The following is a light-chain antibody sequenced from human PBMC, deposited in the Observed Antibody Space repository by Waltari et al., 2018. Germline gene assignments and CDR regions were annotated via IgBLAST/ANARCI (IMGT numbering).Light chain of an antibody. CDR2: DAS. V-gene: IGKV1-5*01. J-gene: IGKJ1*01. Sequence: DIQMTQSPSTLSASVGDRVTITCRASQRISSWLAWYQQKPGKAPKLLIYDASSLESGVPSRFSGSGSGTEFTLTISSLQPDDFATYYCQQYISYSGTFGQGTKVEIK. CDR1: QRISSW. CDR3: QQYISYSGT.